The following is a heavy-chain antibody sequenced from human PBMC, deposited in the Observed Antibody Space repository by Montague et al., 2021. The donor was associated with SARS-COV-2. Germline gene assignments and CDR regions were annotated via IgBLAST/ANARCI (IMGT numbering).Heavy chain of an antibody. CDR1: GGSFSRYY. D-gene: IGHD2-2*02. CDR2: ISQSGNT. J-gene: IGHJ6*03. V-gene: IGHV4-34*01. Sequence: SETLSLTCAVSGGSFSRYYWSWIRQPPGKGLEWIGEISQSGNTKYNPSLQSRVSISLDTSRNQFSLKVSSVIAADTAIYYCARLGDGIVPSPILGLGPYYSFYYMDVWGKGTTVTVSS. CDR3: ARLGDGIVPSPILGLGPYYSFYYMDV.